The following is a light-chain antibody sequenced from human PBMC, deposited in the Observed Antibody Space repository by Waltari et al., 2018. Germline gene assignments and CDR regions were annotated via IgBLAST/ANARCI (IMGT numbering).Light chain of an antibody. Sequence: ATQVTQSPSSLSASGGDRVTITCRASQGIRSELGWYQLRPGKAPKLLSYAAPTLENWVPSRFSGSGYGTDFTLTINNVQPEELATYDCVQDYIYPRTFGQGTKVET. V-gene: IGKV1-6*01. CDR1: QGIRSE. CDR2: AAP. J-gene: IGKJ1*01. CDR3: VQDYIYPRT.